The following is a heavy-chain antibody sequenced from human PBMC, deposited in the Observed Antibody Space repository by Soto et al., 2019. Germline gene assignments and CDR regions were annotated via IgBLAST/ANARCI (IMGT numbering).Heavy chain of an antibody. Sequence: ASVKVSCKASGYTFTSYAMHWARQAPGQRLEWMGWINAGNGNTKYSQKFQGRVTITRDTSASTAYMELSSLRSEDTAVYYCARTYDYGSGSSWFGCWGQGTWGTVSS. J-gene: IGHJ4*02. CDR2: INAGNGNT. CDR3: ARTYDYGSGSSWFGC. D-gene: IGHD3-10*01. V-gene: IGHV1-3*01. CDR1: GYTFTSYA.